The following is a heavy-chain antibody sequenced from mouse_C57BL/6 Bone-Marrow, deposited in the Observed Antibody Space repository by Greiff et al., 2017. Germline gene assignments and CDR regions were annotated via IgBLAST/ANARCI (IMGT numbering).Heavy chain of an antibody. V-gene: IGHV1-81*01. CDR1: GYSITSYG. CDR3: AIWGRWTAY. D-gene: IGHD2-13*01. Sequence: VKLMESGAELARPSASVKLSCKASGYSITSYGISWVKQRTGQGLEWIGEIYPISGNTYYHAQFKGKATLTVDKSSSTAYMQLSSRTSEDSAVNYCAIWGRWTAYWGQGTLVTVSA. CDR2: IYPISGNT. J-gene: IGHJ3*01.